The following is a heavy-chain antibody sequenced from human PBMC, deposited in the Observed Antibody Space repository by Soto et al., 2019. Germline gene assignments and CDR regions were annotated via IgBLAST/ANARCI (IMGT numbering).Heavy chain of an antibody. V-gene: IGHV1-69*06. J-gene: IGHJ4*02. CDR2: IIPIFGTA. CDR1: GGTFSSYA. D-gene: IGHD4-17*01. Sequence: QVQLVQSGAEVKKPGSSVKVSCKASGGTFSSYAISWVRQAPGQGLEWMGGIIPIFGTANSAQKFQGRVTITANKSSSTAYRELSSLRSEDTAVYYCAIGDYLGATVTIKYWGQGTLVTVSA. CDR3: AIGDYLGATVTIKY.